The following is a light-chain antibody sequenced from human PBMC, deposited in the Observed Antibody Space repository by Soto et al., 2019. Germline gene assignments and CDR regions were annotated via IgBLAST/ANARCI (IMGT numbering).Light chain of an antibody. V-gene: IGLV2-14*03. CDR2: DVT. J-gene: IGLJ3*02. CDR1: SSDIRVYNY. CDR3: SSYTSSSTLV. Sequence: QSALTQPASVSGSPGQSITISCTGSSSDIRVYNYVSWYQQHPGKAPKLLIYDVTDRPSGVSNRFSGSKSGNTASLTISGLQAEDEADYYCSSYTSSSTLVFGGGTKVTVL.